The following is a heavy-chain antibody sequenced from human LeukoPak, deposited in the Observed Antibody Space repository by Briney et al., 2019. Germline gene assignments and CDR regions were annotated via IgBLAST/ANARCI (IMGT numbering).Heavy chain of an antibody. Sequence: SETLSLTCTVSGGSISSSSYYWGWIRQPPGKGLEWIGSIYYSGSTYYNPSLKSRVTISVDTSKNQFSLKLSSVTAADTAVYYCARRYRGPYSSGLLYYYYYYMDVWGKGTTVTVSS. V-gene: IGHV4-39*01. D-gene: IGHD6-19*01. CDR1: GGSISSSSYY. J-gene: IGHJ6*03. CDR3: ARRYRGPYSSGLLYYYYYYMDV. CDR2: IYYSGST.